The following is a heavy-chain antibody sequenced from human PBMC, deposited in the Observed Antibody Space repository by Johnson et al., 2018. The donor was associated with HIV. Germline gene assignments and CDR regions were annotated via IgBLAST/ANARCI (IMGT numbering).Heavy chain of an antibody. CDR1: GFTFDDYG. CDR2: INAGGDT. D-gene: IGHD1-14*01. CDR3: ARDDRPDGFDI. Sequence: VQLVESGGGVVRPGGSLRLSCAASGFTFDDYGMSWVRQAPGKGLEWVSGINAGGDTYYADSVKGRFTISRDRSKNTVSLQMNSLGVEDTAVYYCARDDRPDGFDIWGQGTMVTVSS. V-gene: IGHV3-20*04. J-gene: IGHJ3*02.